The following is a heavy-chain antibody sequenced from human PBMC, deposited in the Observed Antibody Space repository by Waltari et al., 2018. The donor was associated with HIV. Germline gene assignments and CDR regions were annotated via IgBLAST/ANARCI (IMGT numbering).Heavy chain of an antibody. CDR2: IDWDDDK. V-gene: IGHV2-70*15. CDR3: ARLTAMVPPHYYYGMDV. CDR1: GFSLSTSGMC. J-gene: IGHJ6*02. Sequence: QVTLRESGPALVKPTQTLTLTCTFSGFSLSTSGMCVSWIRQPPGKALEWLARIDWDDDKYYSTSLKTRLTISKDTSKNQVVLTMTNMDPVDTATYYCARLTAMVPPHYYYGMDVWGQGTTVTVSS. D-gene: IGHD5-18*01.